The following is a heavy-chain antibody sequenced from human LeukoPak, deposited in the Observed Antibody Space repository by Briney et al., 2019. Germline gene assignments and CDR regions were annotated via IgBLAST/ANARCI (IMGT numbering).Heavy chain of an antibody. CDR3: ARDPPRNSRRDPAGDFDY. J-gene: IGHJ4*02. CDR1: GYTFTSYY. Sequence: ASVKVSCKASGYTFTSYYMHWVRQAPGQGLEWMGIINPSGGSTSYAQKFQGRVTITRDTSASTAYMELSSLRSEDTAVYYCARDPPRNSRRDPAGDFDYWGQGTLVTVSS. V-gene: IGHV1-46*01. CDR2: INPSGGST. D-gene: IGHD6-13*01.